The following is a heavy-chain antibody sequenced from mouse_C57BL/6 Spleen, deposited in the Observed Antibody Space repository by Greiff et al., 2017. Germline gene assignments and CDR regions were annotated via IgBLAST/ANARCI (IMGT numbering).Heavy chain of an antibody. CDR3: AREGYYYGSSEGFDY. Sequence: QVQLQQSGPELVKPGASVKISCKASGYAFSSSWMNWVKQRPGKGLEWIGRIYPGDGDTNYNGKFKGKATLTADKSSSTAYMQLSSLTSEDSAVYFCAREGYYYGSSEGFDYWGQGTTLTVSS. V-gene: IGHV1-82*01. J-gene: IGHJ2*01. CDR1: GYAFSSSW. D-gene: IGHD1-1*01. CDR2: IYPGDGDT.